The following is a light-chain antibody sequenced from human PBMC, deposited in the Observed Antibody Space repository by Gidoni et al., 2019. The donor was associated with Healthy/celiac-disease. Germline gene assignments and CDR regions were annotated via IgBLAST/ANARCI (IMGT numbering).Light chain of an antibody. J-gene: IGLJ2*01. CDR3: QSYDSSLSGVV. CDR2: GNS. CDR1: SSHIGAGYD. V-gene: IGLV1-40*01. Sequence: QSVLTQPPSVSGAPGQRVTISCTGSSSHIGAGYDVHWYQQLPGTAPKLLIYGNSNRPSGVPDRFSVSKSGTSASLAITGLQAEDVADYYCQSYDSSLSGVVFGGGTKLTVL.